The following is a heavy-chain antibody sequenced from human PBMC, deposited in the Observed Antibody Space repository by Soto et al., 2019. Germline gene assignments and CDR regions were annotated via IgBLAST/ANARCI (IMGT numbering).Heavy chain of an antibody. CDR1: GFTFSSYG. Sequence: GGSLRLSCAASGFTFSSYGMHWVRQAPGKGLERVAVISYDGSNKYYADSVKGRFTISRDNSKNTLYLQMNSLRAEDTVVYYCAKDTRWNYSEFDYWGQGTLVTVSS. V-gene: IGHV3-30*18. J-gene: IGHJ4*02. CDR2: ISYDGSNK. CDR3: AKDTRWNYSEFDY. D-gene: IGHD1-7*01.